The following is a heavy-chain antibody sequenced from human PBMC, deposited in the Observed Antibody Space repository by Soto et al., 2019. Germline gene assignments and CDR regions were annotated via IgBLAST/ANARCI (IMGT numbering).Heavy chain of an antibody. D-gene: IGHD1-26*01. Sequence: SVKVSCKASGGTFSSYAISWVRQAPGQGLEWMGGIIPIFGTANYARKFQGRVTMTADKSTSTAYMELSSLRSDDTAVYYCARSITEPTPPRRYYYYGIDVWGQGTTVTVSS. J-gene: IGHJ6*02. CDR3: ARSITEPTPPRRYYYYGIDV. V-gene: IGHV1-69*06. CDR1: GGTFSSYA. CDR2: IIPIFGTA.